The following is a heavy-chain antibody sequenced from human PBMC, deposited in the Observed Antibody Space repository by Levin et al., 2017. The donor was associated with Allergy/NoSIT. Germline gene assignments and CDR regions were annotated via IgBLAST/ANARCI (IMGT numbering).Heavy chain of an antibody. V-gene: IGHV3-73*01. J-gene: IGHJ5*02. CDR2: IRSKANNYAT. Sequence: PGESLKISCAASGFTLSGSAVHWVRQASGKGLEWLGRIRSKANNYATAYAASVQGRFIISRDDSKNTADLQMNSLKTADTAVYYCTNYDILTGFLSWGQGTLVTVSS. CDR3: TNYDILTGFLS. D-gene: IGHD3-9*01. CDR1: GFTLSGSA.